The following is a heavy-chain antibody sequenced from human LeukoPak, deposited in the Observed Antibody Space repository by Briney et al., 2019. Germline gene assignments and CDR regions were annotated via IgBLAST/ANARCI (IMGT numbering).Heavy chain of an antibody. CDR1: GDKFSTYW. J-gene: IGHJ4*02. Sequence: GESLKISCKGIGDKFSTYWIGWVRQMPGKGLEWMGSIYLGDSDTRYSPSFQGRVSLSADKSASTAYLQWSSLKASDTAMYYCATSESQTKFDYWGQGTLVTVSS. CDR2: IYLGDSDT. CDR3: ATSESQTKFDY. D-gene: IGHD1/OR15-1a*01. V-gene: IGHV5-51*01.